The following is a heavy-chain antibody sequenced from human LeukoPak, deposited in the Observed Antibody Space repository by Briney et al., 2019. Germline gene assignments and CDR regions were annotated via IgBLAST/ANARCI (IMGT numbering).Heavy chain of an antibody. CDR2: IIPIFGTA. CDR3: ARGRGCGSGGSCYSGAFGY. D-gene: IGHD2-15*01. CDR1: GGTFSSYA. J-gene: IGHJ4*02. V-gene: IGHV1-69*01. Sequence: SVKVSCKASGGTFSSYAISWVRQAPGQGLEWMGGIIPIFGTANYAQKFQGRVTITADESTSTAYMELSSLRSEDTAVYYCARGRGCGSGGSCYSGAFGYWGQGTLVTVSS.